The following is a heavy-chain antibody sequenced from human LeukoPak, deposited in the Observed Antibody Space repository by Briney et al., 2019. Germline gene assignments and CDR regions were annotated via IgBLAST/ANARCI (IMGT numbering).Heavy chain of an antibody. CDR3: ARVAIFGVVIIRPFDY. CDR1: GGSFSGYY. Sequence: SETLSLTCAVYGGSFSGYYWSWIRQPPGKGLEWIGEINHSGSTNYNPSLKSRVTISVDTSKNQFSLKLSSVTAADTAVYYCARVAIFGVVIIRPFDYWGQGTLVTVSS. J-gene: IGHJ4*02. D-gene: IGHD3-3*01. V-gene: IGHV4-34*01. CDR2: INHSGST.